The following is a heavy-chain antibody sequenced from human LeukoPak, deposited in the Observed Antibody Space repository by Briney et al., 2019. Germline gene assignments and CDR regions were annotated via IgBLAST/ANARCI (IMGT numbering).Heavy chain of an antibody. CDR3: ARRARGSSSGDFDY. D-gene: IGHD6-6*01. Sequence: GGSLRLSCAASGFTFSDYYMSWIRQAPGKGLDWVSYISSSSSYTNYAASVKGRFTISRDNAKKSLYLQMNSLGAEDTAVYYCARRARGSSSGDFDYWGQGTLVTVSS. CDR2: ISSSSSYT. V-gene: IGHV3-11*03. CDR1: GFTFSDYY. J-gene: IGHJ4*02.